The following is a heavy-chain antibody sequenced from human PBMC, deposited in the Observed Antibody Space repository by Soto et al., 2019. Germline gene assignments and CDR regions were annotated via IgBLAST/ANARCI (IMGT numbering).Heavy chain of an antibody. CDR3: ARHRKQLVPDDYYYGMDV. Sequence: PGESLKISCKGSGYSFTSYWISWVRQMPGKGLEWMGRIDPSDSYTNYSPSFQGHVTISADKSISTAYLQWSSLKASDTAMYYCARHRKQLVPDDYYYGMDVWGQGTTVTVSS. CDR2: IDPSDSYT. D-gene: IGHD6-6*01. J-gene: IGHJ6*02. V-gene: IGHV5-10-1*01. CDR1: GYSFTSYW.